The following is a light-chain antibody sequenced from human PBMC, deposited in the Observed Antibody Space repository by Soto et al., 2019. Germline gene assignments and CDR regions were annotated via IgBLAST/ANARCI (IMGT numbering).Light chain of an antibody. Sequence: DIQVTQSPSSLSASVGDRVTITCRASQSVSTSLAWFQQKPGKAPKLLIYKASNLEGGVPSRFNGSGSGTEFTLTITSLQPDDFATYYCQHYDGYSKTFGQGTNVEI. V-gene: IGKV1-5*03. CDR3: QHYDGYSKT. J-gene: IGKJ1*01. CDR2: KAS. CDR1: QSVSTS.